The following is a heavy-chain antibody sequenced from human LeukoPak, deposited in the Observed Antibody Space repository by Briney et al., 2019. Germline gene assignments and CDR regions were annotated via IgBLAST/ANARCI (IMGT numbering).Heavy chain of an antibody. CDR3: AGRSSSSWYYFDY. Sequence: GGSLRLSCAASGFTVSSNYMSWVRPAPGKGLEWVSVIYSGGSTYYADSVKGRFTISRDNSKNTLYLQMNSLRAEDTAVYYCAGRSSSSWYYFDYWGQGTLATVSS. CDR2: IYSGGST. CDR1: GFTVSSNY. D-gene: IGHD6-13*01. J-gene: IGHJ4*02. V-gene: IGHV3-66*01.